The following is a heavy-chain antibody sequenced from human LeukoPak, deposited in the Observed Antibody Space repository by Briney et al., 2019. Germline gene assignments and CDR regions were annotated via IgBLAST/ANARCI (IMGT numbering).Heavy chain of an antibody. CDR2: IYPGDSDT. V-gene: IGHV5-51*01. Sequence: GESLKISCKGSGYSFTSYWSGWVRQMPGKGLEWMGIIYPGDSDTRYSPSFQGQVTISADKSISTAYLQWRSLTASDIAMYYCARLVPMIEIDYWGQGTLVTVSS. CDR1: GYSFTSYW. CDR3: ARLVPMIEIDY. J-gene: IGHJ4*02. D-gene: IGHD3-22*01.